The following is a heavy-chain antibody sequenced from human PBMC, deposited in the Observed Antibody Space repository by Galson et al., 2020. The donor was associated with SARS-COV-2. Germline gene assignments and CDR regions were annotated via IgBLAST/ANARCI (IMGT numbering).Heavy chain of an antibody. V-gene: IGHV4-59*01. Sequence: SETLSLTCAVSGGSISSYYWSWIRHPPGKGLEWIGFITYSTSTNNNPPLKSRVTISVDTSKNQFSLKLSSVTAADAAGYYCARALLGWRDGVDYWGQGTMVTVSS. CDR2: ITYSTST. D-gene: IGHD3-3*01. CDR1: GGSISSYY. J-gene: IGHJ4*02. CDR3: ARALLGWRDGVDY.